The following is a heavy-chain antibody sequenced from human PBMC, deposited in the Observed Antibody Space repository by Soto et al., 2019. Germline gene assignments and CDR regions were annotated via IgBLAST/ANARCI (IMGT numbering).Heavy chain of an antibody. V-gene: IGHV3-23*01. CDR1: GFTFSSYA. CDR2: ISGSGGST. Sequence: GGSLRLCCAASGFTFSSYAMSRVRQAPGKGLEWVSAISGSGGSTYYADSVKGRFTISRDNSKNTLYLQMNSLRAEDTAVYYCAKAHYSSSSYVNAPFHHWGQVTLVNVSS. J-gene: IGHJ1*01. CDR3: AKAHYSSSSYVNAPFHH. D-gene: IGHD6-13*01.